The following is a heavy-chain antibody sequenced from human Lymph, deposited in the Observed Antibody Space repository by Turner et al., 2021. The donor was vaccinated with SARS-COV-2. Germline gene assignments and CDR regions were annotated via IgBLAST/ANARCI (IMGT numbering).Heavy chain of an antibody. V-gene: IGHV4-59*08. CDR2: FYKIGRI. D-gene: IGHD1-1*01. Sequence: QVQLQESGTGLVRPSETLSLTWTVPAGCISSTSWGWIRQSPGWGLEGIGYFYKIGRIDYNPPFVSRVTISFDTSKNHLSLNLIPVTAADTAVYYCAIHQGSTSGYDHGMNVWGQGTVVIVSS. CDR3: AIHQGSTSGYDHGMNV. J-gene: IGHJ6*02. CDR1: AGCISSTS.